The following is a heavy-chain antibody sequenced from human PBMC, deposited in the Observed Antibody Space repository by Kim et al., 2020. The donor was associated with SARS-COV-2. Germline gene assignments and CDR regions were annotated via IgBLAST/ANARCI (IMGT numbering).Heavy chain of an antibody. V-gene: IGHV3-21*01. D-gene: IGHD3-16*01. CDR2: I. CDR3: ARRRRGGAFDI. J-gene: IGHJ3*02. Sequence: IYYADSVKGRFTISRDNAKNSLYLQMNSLRAEDTAVYYCARRRRGGAFDIWGQGTMVTVSS.